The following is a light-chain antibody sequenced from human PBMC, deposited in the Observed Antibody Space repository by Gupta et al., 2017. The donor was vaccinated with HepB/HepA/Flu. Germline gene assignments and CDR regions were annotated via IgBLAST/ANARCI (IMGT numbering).Light chain of an antibody. CDR1: TAPVTSGHF. CDR2: DIT. J-gene: IGLJ3*02. Sequence: QAVVTQEPSLTASPGGTVTPTCGSSTAPVTSGHFPYWFQQNPGQVPRTLIYDITNKYSWTPARFSGSLPGATVAITLSGAQPEDEADYYCLLYYSGVRVFGGGTKLTVL. V-gene: IGLV7-46*01. CDR3: LLYYSGVRV.